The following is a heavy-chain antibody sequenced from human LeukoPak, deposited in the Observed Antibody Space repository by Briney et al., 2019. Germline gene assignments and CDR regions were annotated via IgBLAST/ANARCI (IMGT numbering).Heavy chain of an antibody. CDR3: ARTSGSTWQYYYYYYGMDV. J-gene: IGHJ6*02. CDR2: IYYSGST. D-gene: IGHD6-13*01. Sequence: SETLSLTCTVSGGSISSSSYYWGWIRQPPGKGLEWIGSIYYSGSTYYNPSLKSRVTISVDTSKNQFSLRLNSVTAADTAVYYCARTSGSTWQYYYYYYGMDVWGQGTTVTVSS. CDR1: GGSISSSSYY. V-gene: IGHV4-39*07.